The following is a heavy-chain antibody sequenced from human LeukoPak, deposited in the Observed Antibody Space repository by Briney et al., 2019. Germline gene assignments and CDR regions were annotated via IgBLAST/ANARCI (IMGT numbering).Heavy chain of an antibody. J-gene: IGHJ5*02. V-gene: IGHV3-23*01. CDR1: GFTFNSYA. Sequence: GWSLRLSCAASGFTFNSYAMTWVRQGAGRGLEWVSTISGTSGTTNYADSVEGRFSISRDDSKNTLYLQMTSLRVEDTAVYFCARVQPDNNDEYNWFDPWGQGTQVTVSS. CDR3: ARVQPDNNDEYNWFDP. D-gene: IGHD1-1*01. CDR2: ISGTSGTT.